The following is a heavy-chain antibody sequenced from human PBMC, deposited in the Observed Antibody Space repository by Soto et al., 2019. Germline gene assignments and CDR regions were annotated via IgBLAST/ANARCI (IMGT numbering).Heavy chain of an antibody. V-gene: IGHV3-74*01. CDR2: IDSDGSRI. Sequence: EVQLEECGGGLVQPGQSLRLSCAASGFTFSNYWMHWVRQAPGKGLVWVSRIDSDGSRITYADFVKGRFTISRDNAKNTVYLHMNSLTAEDTAVYYCVRTSLVVAVATREDFWGQGTLVTVSS. CDR3: VRTSLVVAVATREDF. D-gene: IGHD2-15*01. J-gene: IGHJ4*02. CDR1: GFTFSNYW.